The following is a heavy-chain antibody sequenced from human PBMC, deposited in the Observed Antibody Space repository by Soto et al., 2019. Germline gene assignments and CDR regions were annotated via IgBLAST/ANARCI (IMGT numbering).Heavy chain of an antibody. CDR3: ARRSTEYQLLPHHPAGIYNWFDP. V-gene: IGHV5-51*01. Sequence: GESLKISCKGSGYSFTSYWIGWVRQMPGKGLEWMGIIYPGDSDTRYSPSFQGQVTSSADKSSSTAYLQWSSLKASDTAMYYCARRSTEYQLLPHHPAGIYNWFDPWGQGTLVTVSS. J-gene: IGHJ5*02. CDR2: IYPGDSDT. CDR1: GYSFTSYW. D-gene: IGHD2-2*01.